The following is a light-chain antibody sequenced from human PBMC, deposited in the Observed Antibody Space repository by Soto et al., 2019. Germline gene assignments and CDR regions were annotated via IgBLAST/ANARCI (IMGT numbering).Light chain of an antibody. CDR3: MQSTQLPPT. CDR2: EVS. J-gene: IGKJ5*01. CDR1: QSLLHITGETF. Sequence: VAPGQPASISCKSSQSLLHITGETFLFWYLQKPGQSPQLLIYEVSTRVSGVPDRFSGSESGTDFTLEISRVETDDVGIYYCMQSTQLPPTFGQGTRLG. V-gene: IGKV2D-29*02.